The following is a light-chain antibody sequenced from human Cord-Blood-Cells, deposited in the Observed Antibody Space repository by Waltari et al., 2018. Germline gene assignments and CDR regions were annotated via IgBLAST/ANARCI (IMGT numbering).Light chain of an antibody. J-gene: IGLJ7*01. Sequence: QSALTQPASVSGSPGQSITISCTGTSSDVGGYNYVSWYQQHPGKAPKLMIYDVSKRPSGVSNRFAGSKSSNTASLTISRLQAEDVADYYCSSYTSSSTVFGGGTQLTVL. V-gene: IGLV2-14*01. CDR1: SSDVGGYNY. CDR2: DVS. CDR3: SSYTSSSTV.